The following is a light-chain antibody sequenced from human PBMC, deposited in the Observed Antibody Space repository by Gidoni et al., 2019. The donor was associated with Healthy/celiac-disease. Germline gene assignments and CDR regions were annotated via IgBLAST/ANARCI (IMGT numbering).Light chain of an antibody. J-gene: IGKJ4*01. Sequence: DIVMTQSPHPLAVSLGERATINCKSSQSVLYSSNNKNYLAWYQQKPGQPPKLLIYWASTRESGVPDRFSGSGSGTDFTLTISSLQAEDVAVYYCQQYYSTPTFGGGTKVEIK. CDR1: QSVLYSSNNKNY. V-gene: IGKV4-1*01. CDR3: QQYYSTPT. CDR2: WAS.